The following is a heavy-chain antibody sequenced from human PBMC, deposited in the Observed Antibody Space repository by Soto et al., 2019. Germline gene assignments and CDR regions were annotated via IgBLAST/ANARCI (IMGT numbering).Heavy chain of an antibody. D-gene: IGHD6-6*01. CDR3: ARDLAPTIAARSPHYYGMDV. V-gene: IGHV3-30-3*01. CDR2: ISYDGSNK. CDR1: GFTFSSYA. J-gene: IGHJ6*02. Sequence: GGSLRLSCAASGFTFSSYAMHWVRQAPGKGLEWVAVISYDGSNKYYADSVKGRFTISRDNSKNTLYLQMSSLRAEDTAVYYCARDLAPTIAARSPHYYGMDVWGQGTTVTVSS.